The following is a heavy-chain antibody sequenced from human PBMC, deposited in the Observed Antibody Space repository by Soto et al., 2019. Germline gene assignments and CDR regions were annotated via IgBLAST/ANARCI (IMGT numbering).Heavy chain of an antibody. CDR2: ISGFNGQT. Sequence: SVKVSFKASGNTFASHGFSWVRQSPGQGLEWMGWISGFNGQTNYALKFQGRVTLTTDASTSTAYMELRSLRSDDTAVYFCARVDPRGVAVVRDYWGQGTLVTVSS. J-gene: IGHJ4*02. V-gene: IGHV1-18*01. D-gene: IGHD3-10*01. CDR1: GNTFASHG. CDR3: ARVDPRGVAVVRDY.